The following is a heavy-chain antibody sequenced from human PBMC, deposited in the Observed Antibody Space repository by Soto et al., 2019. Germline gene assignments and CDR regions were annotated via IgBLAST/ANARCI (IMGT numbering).Heavy chain of an antibody. V-gene: IGHV3-21*06. Sequence: GWSLRLSCEGSGFNFRNFNMIWVRQAPGKGLEWVSSVSGSSSYIYCADSVKGRFTVSRDNANNLVFLQMNGLRPEDTAMYYCARDLRGHYGPWGQGTMVTVSS. CDR1: GFNFRNFN. D-gene: IGHD4-17*01. J-gene: IGHJ3*01. CDR2: VSGSSSYI. CDR3: ARDLRGHYGP.